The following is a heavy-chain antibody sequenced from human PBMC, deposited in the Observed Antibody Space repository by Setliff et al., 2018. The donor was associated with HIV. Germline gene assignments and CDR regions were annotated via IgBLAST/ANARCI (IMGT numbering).Heavy chain of an antibody. CDR1: GDSISSGGSY. J-gene: IGHJ4*02. V-gene: IGHV3-11*06. CDR3: ARSRAAGFDY. Sequence: LSLTCTVTGDSISSGGSYWNWIRQHPGKGLEWVSYISSSSSYTNYADSVKGRFTISRDNAKNSLYLQMNSLRAEDTAVYYCARSRAAGFDYWGQGTLVTVSS. CDR2: ISSSSSYT. D-gene: IGHD6-13*01.